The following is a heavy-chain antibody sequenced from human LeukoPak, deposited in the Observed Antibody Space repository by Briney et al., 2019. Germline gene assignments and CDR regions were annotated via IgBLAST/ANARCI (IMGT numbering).Heavy chain of an antibody. D-gene: IGHD3-9*01. J-gene: IGHJ5*01. CDR3: ARQKLRHDILTGYYPDNWFDS. CDR2: IYYSGST. V-gene: IGHV4-39*07. CDR1: SGSMRSSNYY. Sequence: SETLSLTCTVSSGSMRSSNYYWGWIRQPPGKGLEWIGTIYYSGSTYYNPSLKSRVTISVDTSKNQFSLKLNSVSAADTAVYYCARQKLRHDILTGYYPDNWFDSWGQGTLVTVSS.